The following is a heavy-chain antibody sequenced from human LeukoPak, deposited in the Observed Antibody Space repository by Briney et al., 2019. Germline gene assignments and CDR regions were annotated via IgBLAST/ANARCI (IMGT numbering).Heavy chain of an antibody. CDR1: GYSFTEYG. V-gene: IGHV1-18*04. CDR2: ISAYNGNT. D-gene: IGHD3-22*01. CDR3: ARSGYFFVGFDY. J-gene: IGHJ4*02. Sequence: ASVKVSCKASGYSFTEYGINWVRQAPGQGLEWMGWISAYNGNTNFAPKFQDRVIMTTDTSTSTAYMELRSLRSDDTAVYFWARSGYFFVGFDYWGQGTLVTVSS.